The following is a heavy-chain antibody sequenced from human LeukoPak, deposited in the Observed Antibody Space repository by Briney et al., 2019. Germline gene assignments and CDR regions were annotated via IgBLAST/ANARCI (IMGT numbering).Heavy chain of an antibody. CDR2: IYYSGST. Sequence: DPSETLSLTCSVSGGSISSGDYYWSWIRQPPGEGLEWIGYIYYSGSTYYNPSLKSRVTISVDTSKNQFSLKLSSVTAADTAVYYCAREGCSSTSCYPVAFDIWGQGTMVTVSS. CDR1: GGSISSGDYY. J-gene: IGHJ3*02. V-gene: IGHV4-30-4*01. D-gene: IGHD2-2*01. CDR3: AREGCSSTSCYPVAFDI.